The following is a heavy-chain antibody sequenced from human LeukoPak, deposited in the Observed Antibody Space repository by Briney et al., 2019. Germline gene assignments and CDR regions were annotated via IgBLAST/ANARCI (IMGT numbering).Heavy chain of an antibody. J-gene: IGHJ3*02. CDR2: ISGSGGST. Sequence: GASLRLSCAASGFTFSSYAMSWVRQAPGKGLEWVSAISGSGGSTYYADSVKGRFTISRDNSKNTLYLQMNSLRAEDTAVYYCAKDREYSGGWLDAFDIWGQGTMVTVSS. V-gene: IGHV3-23*01. CDR1: GFTFSSYA. D-gene: IGHD1-26*01. CDR3: AKDREYSGGWLDAFDI.